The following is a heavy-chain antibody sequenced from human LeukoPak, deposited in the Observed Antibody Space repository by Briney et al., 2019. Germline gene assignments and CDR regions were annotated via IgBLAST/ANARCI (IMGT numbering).Heavy chain of an antibody. CDR2: LRNDGSNK. Sequence: GGSLRLSCAASGFNFNIYAMHWVRQAPGQGLEWVAFLRNDGSNKYYVDSVKGRFTISRDNSKNTLYLQMNSLRSDDTAVYYCASAIVVVPAALCWGQGTLVTVSS. CDR3: ASAIVVVPAALC. D-gene: IGHD2-2*01. V-gene: IGHV3-30*02. J-gene: IGHJ4*02. CDR1: GFNFNIYA.